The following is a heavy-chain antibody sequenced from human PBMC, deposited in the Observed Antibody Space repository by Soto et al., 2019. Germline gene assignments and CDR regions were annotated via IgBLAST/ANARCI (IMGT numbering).Heavy chain of an antibody. V-gene: IGHV1-18*01. D-gene: IGHD3-3*01. Sequence: ASVKVSCTASAYTFTNYGISWVRQAPGQGLEWMGWISAYNGNINYAQKFRGRVTMTTDTSTSSAYLEVRSLRSDDTAVYYCAMSGRRWKLRDFDAWGKGTLVTVYS. CDR3: AMSGRRWKLRDFDA. J-gene: IGHJ4*02. CDR1: AYTFTNYG. CDR2: ISAYNGNI.